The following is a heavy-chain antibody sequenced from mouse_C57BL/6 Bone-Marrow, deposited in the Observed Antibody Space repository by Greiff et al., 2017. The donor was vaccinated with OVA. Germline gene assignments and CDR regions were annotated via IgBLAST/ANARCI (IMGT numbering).Heavy chain of an antibody. Sequence: EVKLMESGPVLVKPGASVKMSCKASGYTFTDYYMNWVKQSHGKSLEWIGVINPYNGGTSYNQKFKGKATLTVDKSSSTAYMELNSLTSEDSAVYYCGYEGAMDYWGQGTSVTVSS. CDR1: GYTFTDYY. V-gene: IGHV1-19*01. D-gene: IGHD2-3*01. J-gene: IGHJ4*01. CDR2: INPYNGGT. CDR3: GYEGAMDY.